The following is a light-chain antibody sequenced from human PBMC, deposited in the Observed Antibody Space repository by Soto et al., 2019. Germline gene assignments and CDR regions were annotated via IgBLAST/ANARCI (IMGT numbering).Light chain of an antibody. CDR2: GAS. Sequence: TQSPATLSLSPGESATLSCRASQSVSRNLAWYQQKPGQAPRLLIYGASNRATGIPARFSGSGSGTDFTLTISSLEPEDFAVYYCQQLGNWPRVTFGPGTKVDIK. V-gene: IGKV3-11*01. CDR1: QSVSRN. J-gene: IGKJ3*01. CDR3: QQLGNWPRVT.